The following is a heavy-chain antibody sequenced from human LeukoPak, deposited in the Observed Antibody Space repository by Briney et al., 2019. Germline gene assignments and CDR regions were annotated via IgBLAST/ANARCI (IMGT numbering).Heavy chain of an antibody. D-gene: IGHD5-18*01. J-gene: IGHJ4*02. CDR1: GYTFTSYA. CDR2: INPNSGGT. Sequence: GASVKVSCKASGYTFTSYAMNWVRQAPGQGLEWMGWINPNSGGTNYAQKFQGRVTMTRDTSISTAYMELSRLRSDDTAVYYCARENSYGPLDYWGQGTLVTVSS. CDR3: ARENSYGPLDY. V-gene: IGHV1-2*02.